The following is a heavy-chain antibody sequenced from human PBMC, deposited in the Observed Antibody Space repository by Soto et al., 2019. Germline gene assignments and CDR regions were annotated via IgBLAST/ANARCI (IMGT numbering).Heavy chain of an antibody. V-gene: IGHV3-13*01. CDR1: EFSFSSWD. CDR2: IGTAGDT. D-gene: IGHD4-17*01. J-gene: IGHJ6*03. CDR3: ARAGNGNYGYYYYMDV. Sequence: CAASEFSFSSWDVHWYRQTTGKGLEWVSAIGTAGDTYYPGSVKGRFTISRENAKNSLYLQMNSLRAGDTAVYYCARAGNGNYGYYYYMDVWGKGTTVTV.